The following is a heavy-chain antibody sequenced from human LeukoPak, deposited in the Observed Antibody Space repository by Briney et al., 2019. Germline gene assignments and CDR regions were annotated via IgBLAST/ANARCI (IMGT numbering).Heavy chain of an antibody. J-gene: IGHJ5*02. V-gene: IGHV3-23*01. CDR1: GFTFSSYA. D-gene: IGHD3-10*01. CDR2: ISGSGGST. Sequence: GGSLRLSCAASGFTFSSYAMSWVRQAPGKGLEWVSAISGSGGSTYYADSVKGRFAISRDNSKNTLYLQMNSLRAEDTAVYYCARARYYYGSGSYYANLIDPWGQGTLVTVSS. CDR3: ARARYYYGSGSYYANLIDP.